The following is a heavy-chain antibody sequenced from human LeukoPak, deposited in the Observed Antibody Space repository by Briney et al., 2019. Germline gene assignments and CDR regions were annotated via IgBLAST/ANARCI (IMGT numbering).Heavy chain of an antibody. Sequence: GGSLRLSCAASGFTFSNYIMNWVRQAPGKGLEWVSSISSSSTYIYYADSVKGRFTISRDNAKNSLYLQMNSLRAEGTAVYYCARDLTGYRTFDYWGQGTLVTVSS. CDR3: ARDLTGYRTFDY. CDR1: GFTFSNYI. D-gene: IGHD1-1*01. V-gene: IGHV3-21*01. CDR2: ISSSSTYI. J-gene: IGHJ4*02.